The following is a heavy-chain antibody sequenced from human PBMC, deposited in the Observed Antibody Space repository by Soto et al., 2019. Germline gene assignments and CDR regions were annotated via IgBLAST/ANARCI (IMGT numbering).Heavy chain of an antibody. V-gene: IGHV4-34*01. D-gene: IGHD2-21*02. CDR1: GGSFSGYY. Sequence: SETLSLTCAVYGGSFSGYYWSWIRQPPGKGLEWIGEINHSGSTNYNPSLKSRVTISVDTSKNQFSLKLSSVTAADTAVYYCARAHTVVTKIDYWGQGTLVTVSS. CDR3: ARAHTVVTKIDY. CDR2: INHSGST. J-gene: IGHJ4*02.